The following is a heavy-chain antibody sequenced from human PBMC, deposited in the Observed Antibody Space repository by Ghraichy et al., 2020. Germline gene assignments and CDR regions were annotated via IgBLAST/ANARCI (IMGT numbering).Heavy chain of an antibody. CDR1: GFSFSSNW. Sequence: GGSLRLSCAASGFSFSSNWMHWVRQVPGKGLVWVSRISVDGRSTAYADSVKGRFTISRDNAKNTLYLQMNSLRAEDTAVYYCAIFCTSPGFCGFDIWGQGTMVTVSS. D-gene: IGHD3-9*01. CDR3: AIFCTSPGFCGFDI. V-gene: IGHV3-74*01. J-gene: IGHJ3*02. CDR2: ISVDGRST.